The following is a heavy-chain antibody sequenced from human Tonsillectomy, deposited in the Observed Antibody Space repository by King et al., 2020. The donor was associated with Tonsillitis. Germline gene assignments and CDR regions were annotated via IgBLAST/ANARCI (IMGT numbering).Heavy chain of an antibody. D-gene: IGHD3-3*01. J-gene: IGHJ2*01. CDR1: GGSISSSSYY. CDR3: ARIKRITIFGVVTNYWYFDL. CDR2: IYYSGST. V-gene: IGHV4-39*01. Sequence: LQLQESGPGLVKPSETLSLTCTVSGGSISSSSYYWGWIRQPPGKGLEWIGSIYYSGSTYYNPSLKSRVTISVDTSKNQFSLKLSSVTAADTAVYYCARIKRITIFGVVTNYWYFDLWGRGTLVTVSS.